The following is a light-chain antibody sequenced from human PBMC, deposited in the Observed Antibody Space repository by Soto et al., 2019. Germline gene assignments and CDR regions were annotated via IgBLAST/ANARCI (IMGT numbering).Light chain of an antibody. Sequence: QSALTQPPSASGSPGQSVTISCTGTSSDVGGYNYVSWYQQYPGKVPKLMVYEVNKRPSGVPDRFSGSKSGNTASLTVSGLQAEDEADYYCISYASGNNVFGTGTKVTVL. V-gene: IGLV2-8*01. CDR2: EVN. CDR3: ISYASGNNV. J-gene: IGLJ1*01. CDR1: SSDVGGYNY.